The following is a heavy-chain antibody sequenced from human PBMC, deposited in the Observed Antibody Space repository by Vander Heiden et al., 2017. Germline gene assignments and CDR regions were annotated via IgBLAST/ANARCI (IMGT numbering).Heavy chain of an antibody. J-gene: IGHJ5*02. V-gene: IGHV1-69*01. Sequence: QVQLVQSGAEVKKPGSSVEVSCKASGGAFSNYTIAWVRQAPGQGLEWMGGVIPPFATAIYAQSFQDRVTIIADESTTTVYMELSSLTSEDTALYYCAQRDHYGLNSIDPWGQGTLVTVSS. CDR3: AQRDHYGLNSIDP. CDR1: GGAFSNYT. CDR2: VIPPFATA. D-gene: IGHD4-17*01.